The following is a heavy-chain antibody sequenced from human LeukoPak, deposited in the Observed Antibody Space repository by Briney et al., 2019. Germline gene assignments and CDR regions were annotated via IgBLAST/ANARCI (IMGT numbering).Heavy chain of an antibody. V-gene: IGHV3-43*01. Sequence: GGSLRLSCAASGFTFDGYTMHWVRQAPGKGLEWVSLFSWDGGSTYYADSVKGRFTISRDNSKNSLYLQMNSLRTEDTALYYCAKDLRRGYSYGFFDYWGQGTLVTVSS. CDR1: GFTFDGYT. J-gene: IGHJ4*02. CDR3: AKDLRRGYSYGFFDY. CDR2: FSWDGGST. D-gene: IGHD5-18*01.